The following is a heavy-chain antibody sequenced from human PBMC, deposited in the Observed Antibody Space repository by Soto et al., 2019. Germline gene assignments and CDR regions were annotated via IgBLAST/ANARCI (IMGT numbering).Heavy chain of an antibody. D-gene: IGHD2-21*02. J-gene: IGHJ4*02. CDR3: AGEPTYLVSAILAAYYFDY. CDR2: IWYDGSNK. Sequence: QVQLVESGGGVVQPGRSLRLSCAASGFTFSSYGMHWVRQAPGKGLEWVAVIWYDGSNKYYADSVKGRFTISRDNSKNTLYRQMNSLRAEDTSVYYCAGEPTYLVSAILAAYYFDYWGQGTLVTVSS. CDR1: GFTFSSYG. V-gene: IGHV3-33*01.